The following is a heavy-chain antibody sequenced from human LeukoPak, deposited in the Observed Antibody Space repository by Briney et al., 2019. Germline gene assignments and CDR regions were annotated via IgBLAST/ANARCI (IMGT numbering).Heavy chain of an antibody. D-gene: IGHD2-2*01. J-gene: IGHJ4*02. CDR1: GFTFSGSA. Sequence: GGSLRLSCAASGFTFSGSAMHWVRQASGKGLEWVGRIRSKANSYATAYAASVKGRFTISRDDSKNTAYLQMNSLKTEDTAVYYCASHCSSTSCPRRTDYWGQGTLVTVSS. V-gene: IGHV3-73*01. CDR3: ASHCSSTSCPRRTDY. CDR2: IRSKANSYAT.